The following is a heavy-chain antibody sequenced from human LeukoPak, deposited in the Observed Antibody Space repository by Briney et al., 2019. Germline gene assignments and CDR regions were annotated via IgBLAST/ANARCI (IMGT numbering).Heavy chain of an antibody. CDR2: ISYDGSNK. V-gene: IGHV3-30-3*01. D-gene: IGHD3-22*01. Sequence: GGSLRLSCAASGFTFSSYAMHWVRQAPGRRLEWVAVISYDGSNKYYADSVKGRSTISRDNSKNTLYLQMNSLRAEDTAVYYSVRSYYDSSGFDYWGQGTLVTVSS. CDR3: VRSYYDSSGFDY. J-gene: IGHJ4*02. CDR1: GFTFSSYA.